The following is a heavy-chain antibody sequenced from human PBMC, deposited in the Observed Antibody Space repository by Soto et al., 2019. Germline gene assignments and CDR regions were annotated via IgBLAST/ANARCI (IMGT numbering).Heavy chain of an antibody. CDR1: GFTFSSYG. CDR3: ARPVEMAPVGSHAFDI. Sequence: PGGSLRLSCAASGFTFSSYGMHWVRQAPGKGLEWLAVIWYDGSNNYYADSVKGRFTISRDNSKNTLYLQMNSLRAEDTAVYYCARPVEMAPVGSHAFDIWGQGTMVTVSS. V-gene: IGHV3-33*01. J-gene: IGHJ3*02. D-gene: IGHD2-15*01. CDR2: IWYDGSNN.